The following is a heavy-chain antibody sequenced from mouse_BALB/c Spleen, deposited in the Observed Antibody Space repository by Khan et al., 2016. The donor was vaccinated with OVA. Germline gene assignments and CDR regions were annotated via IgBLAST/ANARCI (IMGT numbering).Heavy chain of an antibody. CDR1: GFTFSGFG. Sequence: EVELVESGGGLVQPGGSRKLSCAASGFTFSGFGMHWVRQAPEKGLEWVANISSGSKTNYYADTVKGRFNISRDNPKNTLFLQMTSLWSEDTAMYFCARTGYYYFDYWGQGTTLTVSS. J-gene: IGHJ2*01. V-gene: IGHV5-17*02. CDR2: ISSGSKTN. D-gene: IGHD1-2*01. CDR3: ARTGYYYFDY.